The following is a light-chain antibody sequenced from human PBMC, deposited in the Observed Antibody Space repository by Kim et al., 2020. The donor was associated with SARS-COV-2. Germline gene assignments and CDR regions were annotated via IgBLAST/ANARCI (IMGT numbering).Light chain of an antibody. V-gene: IGLV1-44*01. CDR2: SNN. CDR3: ALWDDSLNQGV. CDR1: SSNIGSNN. J-gene: IGLJ3*02. Sequence: QSVLTQPPSASGTPGQRVTISCSGSSSNIGSNNVVWYQQLPGAAHNHLIYSNNQRPSGVPDRCSGSRSGTSASLAISGLQSGDEADYYCALWDDSLNQGVFGGGTQLTVL.